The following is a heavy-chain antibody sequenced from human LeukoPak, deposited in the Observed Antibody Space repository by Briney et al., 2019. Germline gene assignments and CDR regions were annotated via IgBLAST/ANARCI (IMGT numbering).Heavy chain of an antibody. CDR1: GFTFSSYA. J-gene: IGHJ4*02. D-gene: IGHD6-19*01. Sequence: SGGSLRLSCAASGFTFSSYAMHWVRQAPGKGLEWVAVISYDGSNKYYADSVKGRFTISRDNSKNTLYLQMNSLRAEDTAVYYCARGSGSGWRGPFDYWGQGTLVTVSS. V-gene: IGHV3-30*04. CDR3: ARGSGSGWRGPFDY. CDR2: ISYDGSNK.